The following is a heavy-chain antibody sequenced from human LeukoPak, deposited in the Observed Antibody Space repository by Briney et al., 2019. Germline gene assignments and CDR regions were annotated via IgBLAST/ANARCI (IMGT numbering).Heavy chain of an antibody. D-gene: IGHD2/OR15-2a*01. CDR3: ASPLLGAFDI. CDR2: IYYSGST. J-gene: IGHJ3*02. V-gene: IGHV4-39*01. CDR1: GGSISSSSYY. Sequence: SETLSLTCTASGGSISSSSYYWGWIRQPPGKGLEWIGSIYYSGSTYYNPSLKSRVTISVDTSKNQFSLKLSSVTAADTAVYYCASPLLGAFDIWGQGTMVTVSS.